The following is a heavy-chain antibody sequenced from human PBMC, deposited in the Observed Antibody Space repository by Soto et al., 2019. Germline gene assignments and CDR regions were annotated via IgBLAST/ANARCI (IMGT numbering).Heavy chain of an antibody. CDR3: AKTLVGGGALDI. Sequence: EVQLVQSGAEVKKPGESLKISCKGSGYSFGNFWIAWVRQMPGKGLEWMGIVYPDDSDIRYSPSFQGQVTISADKSVSTAYLHVSTLRASDTAIYYCAKTLVGGGALDIWGQGTVVTVSS. J-gene: IGHJ3*02. CDR2: VYPDDSDI. D-gene: IGHD1-26*01. CDR1: GYSFGNFW. V-gene: IGHV5-51*01.